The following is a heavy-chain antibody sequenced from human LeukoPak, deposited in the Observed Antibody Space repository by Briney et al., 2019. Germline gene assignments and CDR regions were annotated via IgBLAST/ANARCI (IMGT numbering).Heavy chain of an antibody. D-gene: IGHD4-17*01. Sequence: GGSLRLFCAVSGFIFSRFAMSWVRQAPGKGLEGVSSNSNSGDKTFYADSVKGRFTISRDNSKNTLYLQMNSQRAEDTAVYYCASRYIYGDFGRLDAFDIWGQGTMVTVSS. J-gene: IGHJ3*02. CDR1: GFIFSRFA. V-gene: IGHV3-23*01. CDR3: ASRYIYGDFGRLDAFDI. CDR2: NSNSGDKT.